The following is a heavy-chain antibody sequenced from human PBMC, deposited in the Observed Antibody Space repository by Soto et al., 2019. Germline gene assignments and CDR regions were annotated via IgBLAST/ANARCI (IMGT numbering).Heavy chain of an antibody. CDR1: GFTFSSYW. Sequence: GGSLRLSCAASGFTFSSYWMHWVRQAPGKGLVWVSRTNSDGSSTSYADSVKGRFTISRDNAKNTLYLQMNSLRAEDTAVYYSARVEVLQWLVDYWGQGTLVTVSS. CDR3: ARVEVLQWLVDY. V-gene: IGHV3-74*01. J-gene: IGHJ4*02. CDR2: TNSDGSST. D-gene: IGHD6-19*01.